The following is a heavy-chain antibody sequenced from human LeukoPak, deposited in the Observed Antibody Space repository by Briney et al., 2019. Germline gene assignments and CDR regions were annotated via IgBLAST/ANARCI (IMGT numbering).Heavy chain of an antibody. CDR1: GGSFSGYY. J-gene: IGHJ6*02. CDR2: INHSGST. D-gene: IGHD4-17*01. V-gene: IGHV4-34*01. Sequence: SETLSLTCAVYGGSFSGYYWSWIRQPPGKGLEWIGEINHSGSTNYNPSPKNRVTISVDTSKNQFSLKLSSVTAADTAVYYCASGSSTVKFYYGIDVWGRGTTVTVSS. CDR3: ASGSSTVKFYYGIDV.